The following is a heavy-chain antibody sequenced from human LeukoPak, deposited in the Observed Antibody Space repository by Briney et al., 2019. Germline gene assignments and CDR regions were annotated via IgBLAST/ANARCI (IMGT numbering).Heavy chain of an antibody. D-gene: IGHD4-17*01. CDR2: ISWNSGSI. CDR1: GFTFDDYA. Sequence: GGSLRLSCAASGFTFDDYAMHWVRQAPGKGLEWVSGISWNSGSIGYADSVKGRFTISRDNAKNSRYLQITSLSAEDTALYYCAKDIYGDYYYGMDVWGQGTTVTVSS. J-gene: IGHJ6*02. CDR3: AKDIYGDYYYGMDV. V-gene: IGHV3-9*01.